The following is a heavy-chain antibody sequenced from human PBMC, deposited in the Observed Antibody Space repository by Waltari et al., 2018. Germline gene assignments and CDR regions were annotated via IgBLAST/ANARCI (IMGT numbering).Heavy chain of an antibody. CDR1: GFTVSSNY. J-gene: IGHJ4*02. Sequence: EVQLVESGGGLIQPGGSLRLSCAASGFTVSSNYMSWVRQAPGKGLEWFSVSYSGGSTYYADSVKGRFTIARDNSKNTLYLQMNSLRAEDTAVYYCAREGWFGEYAYYFDYWGQGTLVTVSS. CDR2: SYSGGST. CDR3: AREGWFGEYAYYFDY. V-gene: IGHV3-53*01. D-gene: IGHD3-10*01.